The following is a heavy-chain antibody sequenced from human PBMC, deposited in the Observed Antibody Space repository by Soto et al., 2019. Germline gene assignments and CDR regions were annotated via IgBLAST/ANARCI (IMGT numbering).Heavy chain of an antibody. CDR3: ARVFSSSWRPPRQYYYYGMDV. J-gene: IGHJ6*02. CDR2: IYHSGST. CDR1: GGSISSSSYY. D-gene: IGHD6-13*01. V-gene: IGHV4-39*07. Sequence: SETLSLTCTVSGGSISSSSYYWGWIRQPPGKGLEWIGRIYHSGSTYYNPSLKSRVTISVDKSKNQFSLKLSSVTAADTAVYYCARVFSSSWRPPRQYYYYGMDVWGQGTTVTVSS.